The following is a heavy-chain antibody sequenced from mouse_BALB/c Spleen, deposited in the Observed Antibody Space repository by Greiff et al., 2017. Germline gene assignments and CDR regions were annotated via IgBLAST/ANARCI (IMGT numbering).Heavy chain of an antibody. CDR3: ASAYYRYDDYFDY. Sequence: DVKFVESGGGLVKPGGSLKLSCAASGFTFSSYAMSWVRQTPEKRLEWVASISSGGSTYYPDSVKGRFTISRDNARNILYLQMSSLRSEDTAMYYCASAYYRYDDYFDYWGQGTTLTVSA. CDR1: GFTFSSYA. V-gene: IGHV5-6-5*01. CDR2: ISSGGST. J-gene: IGHJ2*01. D-gene: IGHD2-14*01.